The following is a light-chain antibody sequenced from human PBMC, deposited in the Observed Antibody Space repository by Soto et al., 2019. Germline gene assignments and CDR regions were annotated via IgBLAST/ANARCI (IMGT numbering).Light chain of an antibody. CDR1: QSISSY. J-gene: IGKJ3*01. CDR3: QQSFSTRLT. Sequence: DIQMTQSPSSLSASVGDRVTITCRASQSISSYLNWYQQKPGKAPKLLIYAASSLQSGVPSRFSGTGSGTDFTLTISSLQPEDFATYYCQQSFSTRLTFGPGTKVD. CDR2: AAS. V-gene: IGKV1-39*01.